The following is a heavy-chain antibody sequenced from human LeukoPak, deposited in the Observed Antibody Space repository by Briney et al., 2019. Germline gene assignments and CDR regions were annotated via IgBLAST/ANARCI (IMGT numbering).Heavy chain of an antibody. V-gene: IGHV5-51*01. Sequence: GESLKISCKASGYSFTTYWIGWVRQMPGKGLEWMGIIYPGDSDTTYSPSFQGQVTISADKSISTAYLQWSSLKASDTAMYYCARRGMATPDAFDIWGQGTMVTVSS. CDR3: ARRGMATPDAFDI. D-gene: IGHD5-24*01. J-gene: IGHJ3*02. CDR1: GYSFTTYW. CDR2: IYPGDSDT.